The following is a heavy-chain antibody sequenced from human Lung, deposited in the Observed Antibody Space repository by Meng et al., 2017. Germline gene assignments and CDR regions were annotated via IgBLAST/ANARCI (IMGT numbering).Heavy chain of an antibody. D-gene: IGHD4-11*01. J-gene: IGHJ4*02. CDR2: INHSGST. Sequence: QLHLQLLGGALLKAFESLSLTCVGVGGSLGDYYWSWLRQPPGKGLEWIGEINHSGSTNYNPSLESRATISVDTSQNNLSLKLSSVTAADSAVYYCARGPTTMAHDFDYWGQGTLVTVSS. CDR3: ARGPTTMAHDFDY. CDR1: GGSLGDYY. V-gene: IGHV4-34*01.